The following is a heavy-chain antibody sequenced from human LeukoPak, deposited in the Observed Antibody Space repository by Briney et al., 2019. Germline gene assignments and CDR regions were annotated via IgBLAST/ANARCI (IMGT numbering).Heavy chain of an antibody. CDR2: ISYDGSNK. V-gene: IGHV3-30*18. CDR3: AKDLIRWLQFDAFDI. D-gene: IGHD5-24*01. J-gene: IGHJ3*02. Sequence: GGSLGLSCAASGFTFSSYGMHWVRQAPGKGLEWVAVISYDGSNKYYADSVKGRFTISRDNSKNTLYLQMNSLRAEDTAVYYCAKDLIRWLQFDAFDIWGQGTMVTVSS. CDR1: GFTFSSYG.